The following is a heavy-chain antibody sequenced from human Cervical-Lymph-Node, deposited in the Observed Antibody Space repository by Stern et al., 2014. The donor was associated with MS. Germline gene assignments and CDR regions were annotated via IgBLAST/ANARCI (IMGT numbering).Heavy chain of an antibody. Sequence: VQLEESGAEVQKPGSSVKVSCKASGDTSNTDAIHWVRQAPGQGLEWMGGIIPGFGTPVYAQRFKGRFSIAADESTATDYMELSSLRSDDTAVYYCARGASSAAWYKHAVDVWGQGTIVTVS. V-gene: IGHV1-69*01. CDR2: IIPGFGTP. J-gene: IGHJ6*02. D-gene: IGHD1-14*01. CDR1: GDTSNTDA. CDR3: ARGASSAAWYKHAVDV.